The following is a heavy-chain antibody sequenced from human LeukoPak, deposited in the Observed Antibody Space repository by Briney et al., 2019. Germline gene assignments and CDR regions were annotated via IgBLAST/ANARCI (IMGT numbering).Heavy chain of an antibody. D-gene: IGHD4-23*01. Sequence: ASVKVSCKASGYTFTSYDINWVRQATGQGLEWMGWMNPNSGNTGYAQKFQGRVTITRNTSISTAYMELSSLRSEDTAVYYCARPRRPDYGGNSGHDAFDIWGQGTMVTVSS. CDR3: ARPRRPDYGGNSGHDAFDI. J-gene: IGHJ3*02. CDR2: MNPNSGNT. CDR1: GYTFTSYD. V-gene: IGHV1-8*01.